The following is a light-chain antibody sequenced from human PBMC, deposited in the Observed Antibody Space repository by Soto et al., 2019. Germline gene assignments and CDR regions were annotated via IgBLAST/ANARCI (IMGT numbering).Light chain of an antibody. CDR2: WAS. V-gene: IGKV4-1*01. CDR3: QQYYSPPRYN. CDR1: QNVLYSSNNKNL. J-gene: IGKJ2*01. Sequence: DIVMTQSPEYLAVSLGERATINCKSSQNVLYSSNNKNLIAWYQQKPGQPPKLLIYWASTREDEVPDRFSGTGSGRDFTPTIRSLQAEDGAVSYCQQYYSPPRYNCGQGTRLEIK.